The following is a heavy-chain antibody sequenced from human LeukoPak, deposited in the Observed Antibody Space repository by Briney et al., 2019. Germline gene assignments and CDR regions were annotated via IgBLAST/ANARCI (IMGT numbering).Heavy chain of an antibody. CDR3: ARPGWGSSGSAFDY. CDR2: INHSGST. J-gene: IGHJ4*02. D-gene: IGHD3-22*01. CDR1: GGSFSGYY. V-gene: IGHV4-34*01. Sequence: SETLSLTCAVYGGSFSGYYWSWIRQPPGKGPEWIGEINHSGSTNYNPSLKSRVTISVDTSKNQFSLKLSSVTAADTAVYYCARPGWGSSGSAFDYWGQGTLVTVSS.